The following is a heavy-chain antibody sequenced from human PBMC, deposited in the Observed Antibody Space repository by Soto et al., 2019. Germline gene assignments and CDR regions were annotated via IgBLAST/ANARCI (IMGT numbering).Heavy chain of an antibody. CDR3: ARVGSGYYNYYFDY. CDR1: GYTFTSYG. D-gene: IGHD3-22*01. V-gene: IGHV1-18*01. CDR2: ISAYNGNT. Sequence: ASVKVSCKASGYTFTSYGISWVRQAPGQVLEWMGWISAYNGNTNYAQKLQGRVTMTTDTSTSTAYMELRSLRSDDTAVYYCARVGSGYYNYYFDYWGQGTLVTVSS. J-gene: IGHJ4*02.